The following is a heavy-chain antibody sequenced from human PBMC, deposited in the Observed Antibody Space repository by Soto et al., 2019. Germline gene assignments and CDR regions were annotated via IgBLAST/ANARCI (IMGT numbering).Heavy chain of an antibody. Sequence: QVQLVQSGAEVKKPGASVKDSCKASGYTFTSYAMHWVRQAPGQRLEWMGWINAGNGNTKYSQKFQGRVTITRDTSASTAYMELSSLRSEDTAVYYCARDPGYYYDSSGYYYGYYFDYWGQGTLVTVSS. D-gene: IGHD3-22*01. CDR2: INAGNGNT. J-gene: IGHJ4*02. CDR1: GYTFTSYA. CDR3: ARDPGYYYDSSGYYYGYYFDY. V-gene: IGHV1-3*01.